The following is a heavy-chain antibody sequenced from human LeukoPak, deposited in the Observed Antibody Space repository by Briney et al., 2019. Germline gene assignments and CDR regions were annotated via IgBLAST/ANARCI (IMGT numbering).Heavy chain of an antibody. CDR3: ARKAASYYYDSSGYLDWSDP. Sequence: PSEILSLTCTVSGGSISSSSYYWGWIRQPPGKGLEWIGSIYYSGSTYYNPSLKSRVTISVDTSKNQFSLKLSSVTAADTAVYYCARKAASYYYDSSGYLDWSDPWGQGTLVTVSS. V-gene: IGHV4-39*01. D-gene: IGHD3-22*01. J-gene: IGHJ5*02. CDR1: GGSISSSSYY. CDR2: IYYSGST.